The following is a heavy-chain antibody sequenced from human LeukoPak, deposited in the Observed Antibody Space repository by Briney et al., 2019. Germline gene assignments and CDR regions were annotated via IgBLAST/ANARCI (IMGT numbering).Heavy chain of an antibody. CDR2: IRYDGSNK. CDR1: GFTFSTYG. J-gene: IGHJ4*02. V-gene: IGHV3-30*02. D-gene: IGHD6-19*01. Sequence: GGSLRLSCAASGFTFSTYGMQWARQAPGKGLEWVAFIRYDGSNKYYIDSVKGRFTISRDNSKNTLYLQMNSLRAEDTAVYYCAKDPWRPIAVAGTLPDYWGQGTLVTVSS. CDR3: AKDPWRPIAVAGTLPDY.